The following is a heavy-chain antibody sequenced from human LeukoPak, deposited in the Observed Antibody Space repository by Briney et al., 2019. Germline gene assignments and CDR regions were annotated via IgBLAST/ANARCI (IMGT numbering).Heavy chain of an antibody. CDR3: ARSYASGIHYMDV. Sequence: GGSLRLSCAASGFVLNNHAMHWVPQGQGKGLEYIFAISLSGDNTYYAKSVKGRFTISRDDSKNTLHLQMRSLQTEDIAVYYCARSYASGIHYMDVWGKGSTVTVSS. V-gene: IGHV3-64*01. D-gene: IGHD3-10*01. CDR1: GFVLNNHA. J-gene: IGHJ6*03. CDR2: ISLSGDNT.